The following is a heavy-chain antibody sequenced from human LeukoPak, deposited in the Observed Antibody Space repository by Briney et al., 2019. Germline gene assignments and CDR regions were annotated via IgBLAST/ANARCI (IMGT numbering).Heavy chain of an antibody. J-gene: IGHJ4*02. CDR3: ARDRGSSGYLFDY. D-gene: IGHD3-22*01. V-gene: IGHV4-59*01. CDR2: IYYSGST. CDR1: GGSISSSY. Sequence: PSETLSLTCTASGGSISSSYWSWIRQPPGKGLEWIGYIYYSGSTNYNPSLKSRVTISVDTSKNQFSLKLSSVTAADTAVYYCARDRGSSGYLFDYWGQGTLVTVSS.